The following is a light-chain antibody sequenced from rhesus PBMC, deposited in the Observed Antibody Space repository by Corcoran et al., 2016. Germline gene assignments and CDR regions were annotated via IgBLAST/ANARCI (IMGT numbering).Light chain of an antibody. J-gene: IGLJ6*01. V-gene: IGLV2S7*01. CDR2: EVT. CDR3: CSFTTSSSDV. CDR1: SSDVGGYNF. Sequence: QSAPTQPPSVSGSPGQSVTISCTGTSSDVGGYNFVSWYQQYPGKVPKFVIYEVTKLPSGVSDRFSVSKSGNTASLTISGLQAEDEAVYFSCSFTTSSSDVFGSGTTLTVL.